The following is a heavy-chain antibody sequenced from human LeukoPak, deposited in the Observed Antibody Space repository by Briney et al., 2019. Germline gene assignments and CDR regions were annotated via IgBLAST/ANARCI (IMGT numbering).Heavy chain of an antibody. J-gene: IGHJ3*02. D-gene: IGHD4-17*01. CDR2: VSGSGGTT. Sequence: GGSLRLSCAASGFAFRSYAMSWVRQAPGKGLEWVSAVSGSGGTTYYADSVRGRFTISRDNSKNTLYLQMNSLRAEDTAVYYCAKVSTYGDDYHDAFDIWGQGTMSPSLQ. V-gene: IGHV3-23*01. CDR1: GFAFRSYA. CDR3: AKVSTYGDDYHDAFDI.